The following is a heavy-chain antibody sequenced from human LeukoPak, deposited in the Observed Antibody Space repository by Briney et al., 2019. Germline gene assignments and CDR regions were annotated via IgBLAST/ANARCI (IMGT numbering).Heavy chain of an antibody. D-gene: IGHD2-15*01. CDR2: ISRGGNTI. CDR3: VRGRERVAATNNWFDP. J-gene: IGHJ5*02. CDR1: GFTFSDYY. V-gene: IGHV3-11*04. Sequence: GGSLRLSCAASGFTFSDYYMNWIRQAPGKGLEWVSYISRGGNTIYYTDSVKGRFTISRDNAKKSLHLQMNSLRAEDTAVYYCVRGRERVAATNNWFDPWGQGTLVTVSS.